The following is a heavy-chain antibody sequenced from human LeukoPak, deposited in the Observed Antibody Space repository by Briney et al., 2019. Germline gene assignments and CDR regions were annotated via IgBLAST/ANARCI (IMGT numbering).Heavy chain of an antibody. CDR2: ISFDGSSK. V-gene: IGHV3-30*19. CDR1: GFTFSSYG. J-gene: IGHJ3*02. D-gene: IGHD3-10*01. CDR3: ATESMVRGVIPLDAFDI. Sequence: PGGSLRLSCAASGFTFSSYGMHWVRQAPGKGLEWVAFISFDGSSKYYAESVKGRFTISRDNSNHTLNLQMNSLRVEGTAMYYCATESMVRGVIPLDAFDIWGQGTMVTVSS.